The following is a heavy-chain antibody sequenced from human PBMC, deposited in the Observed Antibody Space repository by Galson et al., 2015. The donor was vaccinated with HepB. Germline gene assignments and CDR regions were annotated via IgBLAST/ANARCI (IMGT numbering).Heavy chain of an antibody. V-gene: IGHV1-69*13. D-gene: IGHD2-15*01. CDR3: ASPTIAQDWYFDL. Sequence: SVKVCCKASGCTFISDAISWGRHAPGQGLEWMGGISPIFGTANYAQKFQGRVTITADESTSTAYMELSSLRSEGTAVYYCASPTIAQDWYFDLWGRGTLVTVSS. J-gene: IGHJ2*01. CDR1: GCTFISDA. CDR2: ISPIFGTA.